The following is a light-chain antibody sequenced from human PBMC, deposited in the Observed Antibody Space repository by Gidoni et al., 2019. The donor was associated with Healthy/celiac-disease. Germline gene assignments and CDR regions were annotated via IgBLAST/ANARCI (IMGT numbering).Light chain of an antibody. CDR3: SSYTSSSTYV. CDR2: EVS. J-gene: IGLJ1*01. V-gene: IGLV2-18*02. CDR1: SSDVGSYNR. Sequence: QSALTQPPSVSGSRGQSGTISCTGTSSDVGSYNRVSWYQQHPGTAPKLMIYEVSNRPSGVPDRFSWSKSGNTASLTISGLQAEDEADYYCSSYTSSSTYVFGTGTKVTVL.